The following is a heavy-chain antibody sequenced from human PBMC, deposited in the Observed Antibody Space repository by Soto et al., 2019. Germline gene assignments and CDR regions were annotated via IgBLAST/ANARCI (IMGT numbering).Heavy chain of an antibody. CDR1: GFTFSSYG. Sequence: QVQLVESGGGVVQPGRSLRLSCAASGFTFSSYGMHWVHQAPGKGLEWVAVISYDGSNKYYADSVKGRFTISRDNSKNTLYLQMNSLRAEDTAVYYCAKGGSGWPSNDAFDIWGQGTMVTVSS. CDR3: AKGGSGWPSNDAFDI. J-gene: IGHJ3*02. D-gene: IGHD6-19*01. CDR2: ISYDGSNK. V-gene: IGHV3-30*18.